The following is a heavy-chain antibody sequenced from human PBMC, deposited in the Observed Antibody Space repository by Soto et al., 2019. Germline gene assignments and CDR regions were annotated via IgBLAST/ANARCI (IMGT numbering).Heavy chain of an antibody. J-gene: IGHJ4*02. CDR3: AKDSWFRSGFDY. D-gene: IGHD3-10*01. Sequence: GGSLRLSCAASGFTFSSHAMGWLRQAPGTGPEWVSFIDGSGGDTYYADSVKGRFIISRDNAKNSLFLQMNSLRAEDTGVYYCAKDSWFRSGFDYWGQGTLVTVSS. CDR2: IDGSGGDT. V-gene: IGHV3-23*01. CDR1: GFTFSSHA.